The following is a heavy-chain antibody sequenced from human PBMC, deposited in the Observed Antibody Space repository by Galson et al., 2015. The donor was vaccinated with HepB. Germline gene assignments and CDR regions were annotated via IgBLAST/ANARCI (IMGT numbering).Heavy chain of an antibody. CDR1: GYSFTSYW. CDR3: ARRGDYYGSGSYYNSPYGMDV. V-gene: IGHV5-10-1*01. D-gene: IGHD3-10*01. J-gene: IGHJ6*02. CDR2: IDPSDSYT. Sequence: QSGAEVKKPGESLRISCKGSGYSFTSYWISWVRQMPGKGLEWMGRIDPSDSYTNYSPSFQSHVPISADKSISTAYLQWSSLKASDTAMYYCARRGDYYGSGSYYNSPYGMDVWGQGTTVTVSS.